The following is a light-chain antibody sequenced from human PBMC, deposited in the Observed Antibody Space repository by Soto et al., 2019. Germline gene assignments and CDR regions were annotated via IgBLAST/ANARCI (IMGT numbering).Light chain of an antibody. CDR3: QQYDNYPLT. V-gene: IGKV1-5*01. Sequence: DIQITHSPSTLSASVLYRVTITCRASQTIRSWLAWYQQKPGTAPKFLIYDASTLESGVPSRFSGSGSGTEFTLTISSLQPDDFATYYCQQYDNYPLTFGGGTKVDI. J-gene: IGKJ4*01. CDR1: QTIRSW. CDR2: DAS.